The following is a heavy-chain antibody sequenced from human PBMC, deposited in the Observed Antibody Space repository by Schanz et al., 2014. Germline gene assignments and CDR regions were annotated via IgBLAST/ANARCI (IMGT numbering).Heavy chain of an antibody. CDR3: ARGGSGSHYRLDY. J-gene: IGHJ4*02. Sequence: VQLVESGGGLVQPGGSLRLSCAASGFTFSSYSMNWVRQAPGKGLEWVAFVPFDGSQKFYADSVKGRFTISRDNAKNTLYLQMNSLRAEDTGLYFCARGGSGSHYRLDYWGQGTLVTVSS. CDR1: GFTFSSYS. V-gene: IGHV3-30*03. CDR2: VPFDGSQK. D-gene: IGHD1-26*01.